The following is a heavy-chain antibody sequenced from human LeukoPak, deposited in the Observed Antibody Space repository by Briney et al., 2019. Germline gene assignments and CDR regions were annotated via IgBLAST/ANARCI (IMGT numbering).Heavy chain of an antibody. CDR3: AGSAYSSSWSLGY. CDR2: IYTSGST. CDR1: GGSISSYY. J-gene: IGHJ4*02. V-gene: IGHV4-4*07. D-gene: IGHD6-13*01. Sequence: SETLSLTCTVSGGSISSYYWSWIRQPAGKGLEWIGRIYTSGSTYYNPSLKSRVTISVDTSKNQFSLKLSSVTAADTAVYYCAGSAYSSSWSLGYWGQGTLVTVSS.